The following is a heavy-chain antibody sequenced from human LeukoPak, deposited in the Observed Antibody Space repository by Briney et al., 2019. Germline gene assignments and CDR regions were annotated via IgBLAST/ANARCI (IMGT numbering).Heavy chain of an antibody. CDR3: ARGCSSTSCWLRMDV. V-gene: IGHV4-4*07. Sequence: SETLSLTCTVSGGSISSYYWSWIRQPAGKGLEWIGRIYTSGSTSYNPSLKSRVTMSIDTSKNQFSLKLSSLTAADTAVYYCARGCSSTSCWLRMDVWGQGTTVTVSS. D-gene: IGHD2-2*01. J-gene: IGHJ6*02. CDR1: GGSISSYY. CDR2: IYTSGST.